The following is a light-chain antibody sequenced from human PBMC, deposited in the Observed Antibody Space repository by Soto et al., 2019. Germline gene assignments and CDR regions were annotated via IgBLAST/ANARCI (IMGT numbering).Light chain of an antibody. CDR2: SAS. CDR3: QQYNDWLRT. J-gene: IGKJ4*01. CDR1: QSVGTN. V-gene: IGKV3-15*01. Sequence: EIVMTQSPATLSVSPGESVSLSCRASQSVGTNLAWYQQKPGQAPRLLIFSASTRATGIPDSFSGSGSGTEFTLAISSLQSEDFALYYCQQYNDWLRTFGGGTKVEIK.